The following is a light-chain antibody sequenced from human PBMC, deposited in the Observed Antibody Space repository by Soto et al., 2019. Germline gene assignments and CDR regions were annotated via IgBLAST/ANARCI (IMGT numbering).Light chain of an antibody. CDR3: QQYYSTPPT. Sequence: DILMIQTPDSLAVSMGERATINCKSSQSVLYSSNNENYLAWYQQKPGQPPNLLIYWASTRESGVPDRFSGSGSGTDFTLTISSLQAEDVAVYYCQQYYSTPPTFGQGTKVEIK. J-gene: IGKJ1*01. V-gene: IGKV4-1*01. CDR2: WAS. CDR1: QSVLYSSNNENY.